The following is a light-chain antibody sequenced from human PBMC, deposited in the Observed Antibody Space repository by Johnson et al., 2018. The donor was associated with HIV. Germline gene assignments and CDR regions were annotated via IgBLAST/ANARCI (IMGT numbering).Light chain of an antibody. CDR3: GTWDSSLSAGNV. V-gene: IGLV1-51*01. CDR1: DSNIGNNY. J-gene: IGLJ1*01. Sequence: QSVLTQPPSVSAAPGQKVTISCFGSDSNIGNNYVSWYQQVPGTAPKLLIYDNNKRPSGIPDRFSGSKSGTSATLGITGLQTGDEADYYCGTWDSSLSAGNVFGTGTKVTVL. CDR2: DNN.